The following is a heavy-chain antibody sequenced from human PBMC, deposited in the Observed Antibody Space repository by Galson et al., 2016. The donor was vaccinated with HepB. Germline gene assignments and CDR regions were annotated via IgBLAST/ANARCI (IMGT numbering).Heavy chain of an antibody. Sequence: SPRLSCAASGFIFSTYSMNWVRQAPGKGLEWVSSISSGSAYRYYADSVKGRFTISRDNAKKSLYLQMNSLRAEDTAVYYCARMRYSSGWLDGFDIWGQGTMVTVSS. CDR1: GFIFSTYS. D-gene: IGHD6-19*01. CDR2: ISSGSAYR. V-gene: IGHV3-21*01. CDR3: ARMRYSSGWLDGFDI. J-gene: IGHJ3*02.